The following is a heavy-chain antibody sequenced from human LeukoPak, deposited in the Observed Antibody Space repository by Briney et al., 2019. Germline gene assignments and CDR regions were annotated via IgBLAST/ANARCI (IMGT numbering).Heavy chain of an antibody. J-gene: IGHJ4*02. CDR2: ISYDGSNK. CDR1: GFTFSNYG. Sequence: PGRSLRLSCAASGFTFSNYGMHWVRQAPGKGLEWVAVISYDGSNKYYADSVKGRFAISRDNSKNTLYLQMNSLRAEGTAVYYCAKAYGYCTTTSCSHEEFDYWGQGTLVTVSS. V-gene: IGHV3-30*18. CDR3: AKAYGYCTTTSCSHEEFDY. D-gene: IGHD2-2*01.